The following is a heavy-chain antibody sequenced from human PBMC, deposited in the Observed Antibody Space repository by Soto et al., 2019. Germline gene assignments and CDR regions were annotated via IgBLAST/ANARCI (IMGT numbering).Heavy chain of an antibody. CDR3: AKDGYCTKGVCYAFDI. Sequence: QVQLVESGGGVVQPGRSLRLSCAASGFTFSSYGMHWVRQAPGKGLEWVAVISYDGSNKDYADSVKGRFTISRDNSKNTLYLQMNSLRAEDTAVYYCAKDGYCTKGVCYAFDIWGQGTMVTVSS. CDR1: GFTFSSYG. J-gene: IGHJ3*02. D-gene: IGHD2-8*01. CDR2: ISYDGSNK. V-gene: IGHV3-30*18.